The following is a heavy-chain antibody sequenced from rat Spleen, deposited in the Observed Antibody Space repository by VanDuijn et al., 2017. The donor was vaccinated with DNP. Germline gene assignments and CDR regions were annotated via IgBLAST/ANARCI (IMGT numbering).Heavy chain of an antibody. J-gene: IGHJ4*01. D-gene: IGHD1-3*01. Sequence: EVQLQESGPGLVKPSXXLSLTCXXXGXXXTSXXXGWSRQFPENKMEYIGHKTYSGSTNHNPSLKSRISITRDTSRNQFFLQLNSVTTEDTATYYCARWTRYFDYWGQGTSVTVSS. CDR2: KTYSGST. CDR1: GXXXTSXX. CDR3: ARWTRYFDY. V-gene: IGHV3-1*01.